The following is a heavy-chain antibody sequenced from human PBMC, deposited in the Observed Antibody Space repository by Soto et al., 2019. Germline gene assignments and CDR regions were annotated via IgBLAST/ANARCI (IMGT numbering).Heavy chain of an antibody. V-gene: IGHV3-7*05. CDR1: GGSISSYW. J-gene: IGHJ4*02. CDR3: ARDRYYYDNSAYYYEDY. CDR2: IKQDGSEK. D-gene: IGHD3-22*01. Sequence: ETLSLTCTVSGGSISSYWMSWVRQAPGKGLEWVANIKQDGSEKYYVDSVKGRFTISRDNAKNSLYLQMNSLRAEDTAVYYCARDRYYYDNSAYYYEDYWGQGTLVTVSS.